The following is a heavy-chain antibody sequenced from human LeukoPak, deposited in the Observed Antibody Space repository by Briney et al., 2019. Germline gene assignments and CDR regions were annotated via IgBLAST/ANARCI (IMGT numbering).Heavy chain of an antibody. Sequence: GGSLRLSCAASGFIFSRYGMSWVRQAPGKGLEWVSAISGSGGTTYYADSVKGRFTISRDNSKNTLYLQITSLRAEDTGVYYCARDHLPGIVVADRDYWGQGTLVTVSS. CDR3: ARDHLPGIVVADRDY. D-gene: IGHD6-19*01. CDR2: ISGSGGTT. CDR1: GFIFSRYG. V-gene: IGHV3-23*01. J-gene: IGHJ4*02.